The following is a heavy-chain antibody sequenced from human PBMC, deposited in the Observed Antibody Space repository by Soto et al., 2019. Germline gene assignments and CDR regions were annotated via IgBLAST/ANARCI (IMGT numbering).Heavy chain of an antibody. Sequence: EVQLLESGGGLVQPGGSLRLSCAASGFTFSSYAMSWVRQAPGKGLEWVSAISGSGGSTYYADSVKGRFTISRDNSKSTLYQQMNSLRAEDKAVYYCAKFPGGYSGYDWDFDAFDIWGQGTMVPVS. CDR2: ISGSGGST. V-gene: IGHV3-23*01. CDR1: GFTFSSYA. J-gene: IGHJ3*02. D-gene: IGHD5-12*01. CDR3: AKFPGGYSGYDWDFDAFDI.